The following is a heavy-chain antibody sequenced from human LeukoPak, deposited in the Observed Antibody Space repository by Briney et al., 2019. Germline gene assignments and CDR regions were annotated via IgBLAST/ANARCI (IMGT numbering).Heavy chain of an antibody. CDR2: ISGSGGST. CDR3: AKDRTTTIFGVVIIPNEDRYFDY. D-gene: IGHD3-3*01. J-gene: IGHJ4*02. Sequence: GGSLRVSCAASGFTFSSYAMSWVRQAPGNGLEWVSAISGSGGSTYYADSVKGRFTISRDNSKNTLYLQMNSLRAEDTAVYYCAKDRTTTIFGVVIIPNEDRYFDYWGQGTLVTVSS. CDR1: GFTFSSYA. V-gene: IGHV3-23*01.